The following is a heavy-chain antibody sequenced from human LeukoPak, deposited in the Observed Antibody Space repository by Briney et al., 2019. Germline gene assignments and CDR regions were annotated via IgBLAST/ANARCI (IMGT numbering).Heavy chain of an antibody. CDR3: ARSHSSSWYFDY. CDR2: ISYSGST. CDR1: GDSISSSSYY. D-gene: IGHD6-13*01. Sequence: PSETLSLTCTVSGDSISSSSYYWGWIRQPPGKGLEWFGSISYSGSTYYNPSLESRVTISVDRSKNQFSLKLSSVTAADTAVYYCARSHSSSWYFDYWGQGTLVTVSS. V-gene: IGHV4-39*01. J-gene: IGHJ4*02.